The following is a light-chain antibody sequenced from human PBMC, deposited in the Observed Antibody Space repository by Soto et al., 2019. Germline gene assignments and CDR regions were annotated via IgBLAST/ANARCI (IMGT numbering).Light chain of an antibody. CDR1: QGISSY. CDR3: QQYYSYPA. J-gene: IGKJ1*01. V-gene: IGKV1-9*01. CDR2: AAS. Sequence: DIQLTQSPSFLSASVGDRVTITCRASQGISSYLSWYQQKPGKAPKILIYAASTLQTGVPSRFSGSGSGTDFTLTISSLQPEDFATYYCQQYYSYPAFGQGTKVDIK.